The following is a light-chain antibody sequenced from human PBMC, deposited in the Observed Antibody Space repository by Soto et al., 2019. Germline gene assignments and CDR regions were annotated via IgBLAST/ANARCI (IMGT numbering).Light chain of an antibody. V-gene: IGKV3-20*01. CDR3: QYYRNSPGLT. Sequence: EIVLTQSPGTLSLSPGERATLSCRASQSVSSSYFAWYQQKPGQAPRLLIYAASSRASGFPDRFSGSGSGTDLTLSISRLVPEDFIMYYCQYYRNSPGLTFGGGTKVEIK. CDR1: QSVSSSY. CDR2: AAS. J-gene: IGKJ4*01.